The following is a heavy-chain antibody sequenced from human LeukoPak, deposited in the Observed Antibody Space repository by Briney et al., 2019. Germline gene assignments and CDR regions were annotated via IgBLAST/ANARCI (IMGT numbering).Heavy chain of an antibody. J-gene: IGHJ4*02. V-gene: IGHV3-9*01. CDR2: ISWNSGSI. CDR1: GFTFDDYA. D-gene: IGHD3-16*02. CDR3: AKETSLGELSSLDY. Sequence: GGSLRLSCAASGFTFDDYAMHWVRQAPGKGLEWVSGISWNSGSIGYADSVKGRFTISRDNAKNSLYLQMNSLRAEDTAVYYCAKETSLGELSSLDYWGQGTLVTVSS.